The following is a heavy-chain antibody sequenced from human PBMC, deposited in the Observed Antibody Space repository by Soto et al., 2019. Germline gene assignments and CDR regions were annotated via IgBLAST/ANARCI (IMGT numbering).Heavy chain of an antibody. CDR3: ATVVGLGRYYFDA. V-gene: IGHV1-24*01. D-gene: IGHD2-15*01. CDR2: FDPKDGLP. Sequence: ASVKVSCKVSGHKVTELSIYLTRQSPGTGLECMGGFDPKDGLPVYAQNFEGRVTMTEDASTDTAYLEVENLRSEDTAVYFCATVVGLGRYYFDAWGQGSLVTVSS. CDR1: GHKVTELS. J-gene: IGHJ5*02.